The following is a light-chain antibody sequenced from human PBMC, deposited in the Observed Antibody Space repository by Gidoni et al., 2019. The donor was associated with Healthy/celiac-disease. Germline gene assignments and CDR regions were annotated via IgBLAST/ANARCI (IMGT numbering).Light chain of an antibody. V-gene: IGKV4-1*01. CDR3: QQYYSTLWT. CDR1: QSVLYSSNNKND. Sequence: IVMTQSPDPLAVSLGERANINCKSSQSVLYSSNNKNDLAWYQQKPGQPPKLLIYWASTRESGVPDRFSGSGSGTDFTLTISSLQAEDVAVYYCQQYYSTLWTFGQGTKVEIK. J-gene: IGKJ1*01. CDR2: WAS.